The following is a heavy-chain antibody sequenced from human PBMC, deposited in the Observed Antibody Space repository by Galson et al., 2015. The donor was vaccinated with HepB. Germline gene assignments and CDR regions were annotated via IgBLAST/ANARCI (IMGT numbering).Heavy chain of an antibody. Sequence: SVKVSCKASGYTFTSYYMHWVRQAPGQGLEWMGIINPSGGSTSYAQKFQGRVTMTRDTSTSTVYMELSSLRSEDTAVYYCARVGRIAARRVSWFDPWGQGTLVTVSS. D-gene: IGHD6-6*01. V-gene: IGHV1-46*01. CDR1: GYTFTSYY. J-gene: IGHJ5*02. CDR3: ARVGRIAARRVSWFDP. CDR2: INPSGGST.